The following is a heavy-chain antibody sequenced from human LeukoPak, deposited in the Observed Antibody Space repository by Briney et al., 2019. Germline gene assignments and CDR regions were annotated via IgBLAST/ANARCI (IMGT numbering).Heavy chain of an antibody. Sequence: ASVKVSCKASGGTFSSYAISWVRQAPGQGLEWMGGIIPIFGTANYAQKFQGRVTITADKSTSTAYMELSSLRSEDTAVYYCARALDSYSGLVVAATRGRSNWFDPWGQGTLVTVSS. V-gene: IGHV1-69*06. CDR2: IIPIFGTA. CDR3: ARALDSYSGLVVAATRGRSNWFDP. D-gene: IGHD2-15*01. CDR1: GGTFSSYA. J-gene: IGHJ5*02.